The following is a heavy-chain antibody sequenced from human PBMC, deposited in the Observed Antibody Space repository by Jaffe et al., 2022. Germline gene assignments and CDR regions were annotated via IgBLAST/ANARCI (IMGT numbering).Heavy chain of an antibody. CDR2: IYYSGST. CDR1: GGSISSYY. J-gene: IGHJ5*02. D-gene: IGHD3-10*01. CDR3: ARDLADYYGSGSYNWFDP. Sequence: QVQLQESGPGLVKPSETLSLTCTVSGGSISSYYWSWIRQPPGKGLEWIGYIYYSGSTNYNPSLKSRVTISVDTSKNQFSLKLSSVTAADTAVYYCARDLADYYGSGSYNWFDPWGQGTLVTVSS. V-gene: IGHV4-59*01.